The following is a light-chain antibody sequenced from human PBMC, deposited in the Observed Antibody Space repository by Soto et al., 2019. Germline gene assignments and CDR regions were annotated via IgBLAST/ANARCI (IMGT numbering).Light chain of an antibody. J-gene: IGLJ2*01. V-gene: IGLV1-47*01. Sequence: QSALTQPPSVSGTPGQRVSISCSGDSSTFANNYVHWYQQVPGAAPKLLIYRSDQRPSGVPERFSGSKSGTSASLTISGLRPEDEAQYYCAAYTCNWNGPVFGGGTKLTVL. CDR3: AAYTCNWNGPV. CDR2: RSD. CDR1: SSTFANNY.